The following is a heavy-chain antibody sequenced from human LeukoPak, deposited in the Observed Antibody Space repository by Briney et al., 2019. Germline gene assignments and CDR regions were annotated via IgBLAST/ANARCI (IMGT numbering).Heavy chain of an antibody. CDR2: ISAYNGNT. D-gene: IGHD5/OR15-5a*01. CDR3: AKGFDYSVYEYSFDY. J-gene: IGHJ4*02. Sequence: ASVKVSCKASGYTFTSYGISWVRQAPGQGLEWMGWISAYNGNTNYAQKLQGRVTMTTDTSTSTAYMELRSLRSDDTAVYYCAKGFDYSVYEYSFDYWGQGTLVTVSS. CDR1: GYTFTSYG. V-gene: IGHV1-18*01.